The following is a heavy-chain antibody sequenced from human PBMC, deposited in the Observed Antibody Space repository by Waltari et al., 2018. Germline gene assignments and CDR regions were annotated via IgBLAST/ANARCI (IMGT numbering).Heavy chain of an antibody. D-gene: IGHD2-21*01. V-gene: IGHV3-33*06. J-gene: IGHJ5*02. CDR1: GFIFSSYA. CDR2: IWYDGSNK. CDR3: AKDLTPYCGGDCYQDP. Sequence: QVQLVESGGGVVQPGRSLRLSCAASGFIFSSYALHWVRQAPGKGLEWVAVIWYDGSNKYYADSVKGRFTISRDNSKNTLYLQMNSLRAEDTAVYYCAKDLTPYCGGDCYQDPWGQGTLVTVSS.